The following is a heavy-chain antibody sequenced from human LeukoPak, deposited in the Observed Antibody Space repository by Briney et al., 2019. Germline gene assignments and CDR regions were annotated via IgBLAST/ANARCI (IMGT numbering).Heavy chain of an antibody. D-gene: IGHD6-19*01. V-gene: IGHV4-59*12. CDR1: GGSISPYY. CDR2: IFYNGNT. J-gene: IGHJ4*02. Sequence: SETLSLTCTVSGGSISPYYWSWVRQPPGKGLEWIAYIFYNGNTNYNPSLKSRVTISLDTSKNQFSLQLNSVTPEDTAVYYCARDPGWLDFDYWGQGTMVTVSS. CDR3: ARDPGWLDFDY.